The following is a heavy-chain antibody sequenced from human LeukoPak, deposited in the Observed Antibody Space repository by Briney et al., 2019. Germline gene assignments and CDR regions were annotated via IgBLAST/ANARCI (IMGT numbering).Heavy chain of an antibody. CDR3: ARGFNRGFDP. J-gene: IGHJ5*02. D-gene: IGHD1-14*01. CDR1: GFTVSTNY. Sequence: GGSLRLSCAASGFTVSTNYMSWVRQASGKGLEWVSVIYTGGTTYYADSVKDRFAFSRDNSKNTVYLQMNSLRAEATAVYYCARGFNRGFDPWGQGTLVTVSS. V-gene: IGHV3-53*01. CDR2: IYTGGTT.